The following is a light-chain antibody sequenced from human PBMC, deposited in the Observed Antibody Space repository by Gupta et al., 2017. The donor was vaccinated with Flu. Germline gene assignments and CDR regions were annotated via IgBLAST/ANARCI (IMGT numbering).Light chain of an antibody. CDR2: NTN. J-gene: IGLJ3*02. CDR1: SGSVSTSYY. Sequence: QTVVTQEPSFSVSPGGTVPLTCGLSSGSVSTSYYPSWHQQTPGQAPRTLIYNTNTRSSGVPDRFSGSILGSKAALTITGAQADDESDYYCVLYLGSGLWVFGGGTKLTVL. CDR3: VLYLGSGLWV. V-gene: IGLV8-61*01.